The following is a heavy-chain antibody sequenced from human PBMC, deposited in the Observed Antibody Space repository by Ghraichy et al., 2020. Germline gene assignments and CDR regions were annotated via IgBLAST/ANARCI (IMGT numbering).Heavy chain of an antibody. Sequence: ASVKVSCKASGYTFTSYGISWVRQAPGQGLEWMGWISAYNGNTNYAQKLQGRVTMTTDTSTSTAYMELRSLRSDDTAVYYCATLYYYGSGSYYPYWGQGTLVTVSS. CDR2: ISAYNGNT. CDR1: GYTFTSYG. CDR3: ATLYYYGSGSYYPY. J-gene: IGHJ4*02. D-gene: IGHD3-10*01. V-gene: IGHV1-18*01.